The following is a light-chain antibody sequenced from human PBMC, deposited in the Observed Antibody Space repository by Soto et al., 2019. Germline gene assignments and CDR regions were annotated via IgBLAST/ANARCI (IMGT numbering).Light chain of an antibody. Sequence: QSVLTQPASVSGSPGQSITISRTGTSSDVGGYNHVSWYQQHPGKAPKLMIYDVTDRPSGVSNRFSGSKSGNTASLAISGLQAEDEADYYCNSYTSTNTLVFGGGTKLTVL. CDR2: DVT. V-gene: IGLV2-14*03. CDR1: SSDVGGYNH. CDR3: NSYTSTNTLV. J-gene: IGLJ2*01.